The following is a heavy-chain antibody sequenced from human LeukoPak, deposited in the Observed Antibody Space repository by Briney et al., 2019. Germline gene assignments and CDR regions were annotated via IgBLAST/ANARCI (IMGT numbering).Heavy chain of an antibody. V-gene: IGHV4-34*01. J-gene: IGHJ4*02. CDR2: INHSGST. CDR3: ARHLSGTTMAHYFDF. D-gene: IGHD1-1*01. Sequence: ASETLSLTCAVYGGSFSGYYWSWIRQPPGKGLEWIGEINHSGSTNYNPSLKSRVSISIDTSKNQFSLKLYSVTASDAAIYYCARHLSGTTMAHYFDFWGQGTLVTVSS. CDR1: GGSFSGYY.